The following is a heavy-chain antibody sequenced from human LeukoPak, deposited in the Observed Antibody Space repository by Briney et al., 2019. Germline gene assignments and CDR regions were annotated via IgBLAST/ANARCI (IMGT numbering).Heavy chain of an antibody. D-gene: IGHD6-13*01. CDR1: GFSFGDYA. CDR3: ARPYSSSWSEFDY. Sequence: GGSLRLSCAASGFSFGDYAMHWVRHAPGKGLEWVSGISWNSGSIGYADSVKGRFTISRDNAKKSLYLQMNSLRAEDTALYYCARPYSSSWSEFDYWGQGTLVTVSS. V-gene: IGHV3-9*01. J-gene: IGHJ4*02. CDR2: ISWNSGSI.